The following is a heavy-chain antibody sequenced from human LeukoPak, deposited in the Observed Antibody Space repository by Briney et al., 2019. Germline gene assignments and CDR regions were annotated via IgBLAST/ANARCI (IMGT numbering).Heavy chain of an antibody. CDR3: ARDERYDSSGYPFDY. Sequence: GASVKVSCKASGYTFTGYCIHWVRQAPGQGLEWMGWINPNSGDSNYAQNFQGRVTMTRDTSISTAYMELIRLRSNDTAAYYCARDERYDSSGYPFDYWGQGTLVTVSS. CDR2: INPNSGDS. J-gene: IGHJ4*02. V-gene: IGHV1-2*02. D-gene: IGHD3-22*01. CDR1: GYTFTGYC.